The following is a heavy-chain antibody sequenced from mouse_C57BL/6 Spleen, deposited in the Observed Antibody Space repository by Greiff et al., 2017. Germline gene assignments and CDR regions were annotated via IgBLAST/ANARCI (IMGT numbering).Heavy chain of an antibody. D-gene: IGHD2-1*01. CDR1: GFTFSSYA. V-gene: IGHV5-4*03. CDR2: ISDGGSYT. Sequence: EVMLVESGGGLVKPGGSLKLSCAASGFTFSSYAMSWVRQTPEKRLEWVATISDGGSYTYYPDNVKGRFTISRDNAKNNLYLQMSHLKSEDTAMYYCARGGNYGGWFAYWGQGTLVTVSA. CDR3: ARGGNYGGWFAY. J-gene: IGHJ3*01.